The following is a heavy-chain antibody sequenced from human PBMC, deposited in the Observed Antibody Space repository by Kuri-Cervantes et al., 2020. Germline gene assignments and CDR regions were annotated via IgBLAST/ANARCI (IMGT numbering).Heavy chain of an antibody. V-gene: IGHV3-13*01. Sequence: GESLKISCAASGFTFSSYDMHWVRQATGKGLEWVSAIGTAGDTYYPGSVKGRFTISRENAKNSLYLQMNSLRAEDTAVYYCARDRDSSGWYSGLYYYGMDVWGQGTTVTVSS. D-gene: IGHD6-19*01. J-gene: IGHJ6*02. CDR1: GFTFSSYD. CDR3: ARDRDSSGWYSGLYYYGMDV. CDR2: IGTAGDT.